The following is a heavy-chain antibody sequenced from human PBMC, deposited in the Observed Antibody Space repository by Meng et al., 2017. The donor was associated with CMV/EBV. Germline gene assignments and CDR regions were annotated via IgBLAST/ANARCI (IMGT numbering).Heavy chain of an antibody. CDR2: IGTAGDT. J-gene: IGHJ4*02. CDR3: ARSNGNYFDY. D-gene: IGHD4/OR15-4a*01. CDR1: GFTFSSYD. V-gene: IGHV3-13*01. Sequence: GESLKISCAASGFTFSSYDMHWVRQATGKGLEWVSAIGTAGDTYYPGSVKGRFTISRENAKNSLYLQMNSLRAGDTAVYYCARSNGNYFDYWGQGTRVTVSS.